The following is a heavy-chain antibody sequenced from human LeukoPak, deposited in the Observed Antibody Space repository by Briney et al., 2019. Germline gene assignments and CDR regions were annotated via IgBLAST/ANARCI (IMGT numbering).Heavy chain of an antibody. CDR1: GGSISSYY. CDR2: IFYSGRT. V-gene: IGHV4-59*08. D-gene: IGHD1-14*01. J-gene: IGHJ2*01. CDR3: ARQTGANWYFDL. Sequence: VKPSETLSLTCTVSGGSISSYYWSWIRQPPGKGLEWIGYIFYSGRTNYSPSLKSRVTISVDTSKNQFSLKLSSVTAADTAVYYCARQTGANWYFDLWGRGTLVTVSS.